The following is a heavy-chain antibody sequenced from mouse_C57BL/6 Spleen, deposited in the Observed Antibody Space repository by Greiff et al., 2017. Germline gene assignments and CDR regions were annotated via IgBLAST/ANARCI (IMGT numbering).Heavy chain of an antibody. CDR1: GYTFTSYW. CDR2: IDPSDSYT. CDR3: ARGGYDYEGYFDV. V-gene: IGHV1-59*01. D-gene: IGHD2-4*01. Sequence: QVQLQQPGAELVRPGTSVKLSCKASGYTFTSYWMHWVKQRPGQGLEWIGVIDPSDSYTNYNQKFKGKATLTVDTSSSTAYMQLSSLTSEDSAVYYCARGGYDYEGYFDVWGTGTTVTVSS. J-gene: IGHJ1*03.